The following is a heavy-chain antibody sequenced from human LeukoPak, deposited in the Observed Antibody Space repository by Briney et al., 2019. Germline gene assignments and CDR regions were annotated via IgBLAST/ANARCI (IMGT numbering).Heavy chain of an antibody. V-gene: IGHV3-30*03. Sequence: GGSLRLSCAASGFTFSSYGMHWVRRAPGKGLEWVAVISYDGSNKYYADSVKGRFTISRDNSKNTVDLQMNSLRAEDTAVYYCARALGTATDWYFDLWGRGTLVTVSS. CDR3: ARALGTATDWYFDL. D-gene: IGHD4-17*01. CDR1: GFTFSSYG. J-gene: IGHJ2*01. CDR2: ISYDGSNK.